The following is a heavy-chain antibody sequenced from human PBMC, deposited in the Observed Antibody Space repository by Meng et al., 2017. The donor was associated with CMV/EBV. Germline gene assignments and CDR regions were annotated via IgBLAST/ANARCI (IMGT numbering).Heavy chain of an antibody. CDR1: CGSVSSGSYY. CDR2: IYYSGST. J-gene: IGHJ5*02. CDR3: ARDPYYGSGSYYT. Sequence: VSCGSVSSGSYYWSWIRQHPGKGLEWIGYIYYSGSTNYNPSLKSRVTISVDTSKNQFSLKLSSVTAADTAVYYCARDPYYGSGSYYTWGQGTLVTVSS. V-gene: IGHV4-61*01. D-gene: IGHD3-10*01.